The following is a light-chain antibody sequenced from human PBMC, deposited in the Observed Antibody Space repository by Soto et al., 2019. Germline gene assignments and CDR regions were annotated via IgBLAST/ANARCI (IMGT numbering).Light chain of an antibody. CDR1: QSISTY. Sequence: DIQMTQSPSSLSASVGDRVTITCRASQSISTYLNWYQQKPGKAPNLLIYAASSLRSGVPSRFSGRGSGTDFTLTISSLQPEDFATYYCQQSFSTPLTFGGGTKVEI. V-gene: IGKV1-39*01. CDR3: QQSFSTPLT. CDR2: AAS. J-gene: IGKJ4*01.